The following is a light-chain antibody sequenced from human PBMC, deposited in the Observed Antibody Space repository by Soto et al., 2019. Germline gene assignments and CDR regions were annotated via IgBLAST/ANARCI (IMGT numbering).Light chain of an antibody. Sequence: IGLRQSAGTLSLSHGERSTLSCRASQSVSSSYLAWRQQKHGKAPRLLIYGASSRATGIPDRFSGSGSGTDFTLTISRLEAEDFAVYFCQEYAGPPTTFGEGTRLEIK. CDR1: QSVSSSY. CDR2: GAS. V-gene: IGKV3-20*01. J-gene: IGKJ5*01. CDR3: QEYAGPPTT.